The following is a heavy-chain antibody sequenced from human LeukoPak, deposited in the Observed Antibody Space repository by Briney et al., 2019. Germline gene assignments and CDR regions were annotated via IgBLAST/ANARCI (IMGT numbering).Heavy chain of an antibody. CDR2: MNEDGSEK. D-gene: IGHD4-11*01. CDR1: GFTFDTYA. CDR3: ARDRGYSNFDY. Sequence: GGSLRLSCAASGFTFDTYAVHWVRQAPGKGLEWVANMNEDGSEKNYVDSVKGRFTISRDNAQDSLYLQMNSLRAEDTAIYYCARDRGYSNFDYWGQGTLLIVSS. J-gene: IGHJ4*02. V-gene: IGHV3-7*01.